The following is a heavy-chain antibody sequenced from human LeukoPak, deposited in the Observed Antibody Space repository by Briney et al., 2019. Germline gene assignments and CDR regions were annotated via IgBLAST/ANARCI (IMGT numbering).Heavy chain of an antibody. CDR1: GVSISTSTHY. CDR3: VRQGGWGGAASLIEF. D-gene: IGHD2-15*01. J-gene: IGHJ4*02. Sequence: SETLSLTCTVSGVSISTSTHYWAWIRQPPGRGLEWIASMFYRGTTYYNASLRSRVTLSADTSMNQFSLKLSSVTASDTATFYCVRQGGWGGAASLIEFWGQGTLVTVSS. CDR2: MFYRGTT. V-gene: IGHV4-39*01.